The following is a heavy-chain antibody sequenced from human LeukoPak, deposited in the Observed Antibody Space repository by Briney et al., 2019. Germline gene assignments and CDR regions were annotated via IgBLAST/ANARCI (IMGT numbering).Heavy chain of an antibody. CDR2: INPNSGGT. J-gene: IGHJ6*02. Sequence: ASVKVSCKASGYTFTGYYMHWVRQAPGQGLEWTGWINPNSGGTNYAQKFQGRVTMTRDTSISTAYMELSRLRSDDTAVYYCARDGDRSGSYYDYYYGMDVWGQGTTVTVSS. CDR1: GYTFTGYY. CDR3: ARDGDRSGSYYDYYYGMDV. D-gene: IGHD3-10*01. V-gene: IGHV1-2*02.